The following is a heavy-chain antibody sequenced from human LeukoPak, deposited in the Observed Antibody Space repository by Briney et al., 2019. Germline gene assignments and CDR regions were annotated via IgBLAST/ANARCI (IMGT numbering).Heavy chain of an antibody. V-gene: IGHV4-34*01. CDR3: ARHVVVPAATDLIDY. D-gene: IGHD2-2*01. J-gene: IGHJ4*02. Sequence: SETLSLTCVVYGGSFSGYYWSWIRQPPGKGLEWIGEINHSGSTNYNPSLKSRVTISVDTSKNQFSLKLSSVTAADTAVYYCARHVVVPAATDLIDYWGQGTLVTVSS. CDR1: GGSFSGYY. CDR2: INHSGST.